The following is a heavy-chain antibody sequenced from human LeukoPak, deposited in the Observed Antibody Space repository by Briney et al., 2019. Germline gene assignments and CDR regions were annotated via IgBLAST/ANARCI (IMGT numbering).Heavy chain of an antibody. Sequence: PGGSLRLSCADSGFTFSNAWMSWVRQAPGKGLEWVSSISSSSSYIYYADSVKGRFTISRDNAKNSLYLQMNSLRAEDTAVYYCARAPTYLDVWGKGTTVTVSS. V-gene: IGHV3-21*01. J-gene: IGHJ6*04. D-gene: IGHD3-16*01. CDR1: GFTFSNAW. CDR2: ISSSSSYI. CDR3: ARAPTYLDV.